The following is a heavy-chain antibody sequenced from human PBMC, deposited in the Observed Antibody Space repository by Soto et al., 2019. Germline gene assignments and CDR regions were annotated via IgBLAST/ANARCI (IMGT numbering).Heavy chain of an antibody. D-gene: IGHD6-13*01. J-gene: IGHJ5*02. CDR1: GFTFSSYA. Sequence: LRLSCAASGFTFSSYAMHWVRQAPGKGLEWVAVISYDGSNKYYADSVKGRFTISRDNSKNTLYLQMNSLRAEDTAVYYCARGGYSSSWLHWFDPWGQGTLVTVSS. CDR2: ISYDGSNK. CDR3: ARGGYSSSWLHWFDP. V-gene: IGHV3-30-3*01.